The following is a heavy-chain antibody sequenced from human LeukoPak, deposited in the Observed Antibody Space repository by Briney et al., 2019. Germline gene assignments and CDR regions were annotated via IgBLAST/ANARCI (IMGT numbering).Heavy chain of an antibody. Sequence: PGGSLRLSCAASGFTFSIYGMHWVRQAPGKGLEWVAAISYDGSNKYYADSVKGRFTISRDNSKSTVYLQMNSLRAEDTAVYYRAKDFGQQLILGWFDLWGQGTLVTVSS. J-gene: IGHJ5*02. CDR2: ISYDGSNK. CDR3: AKDFGQQLILGWFDL. V-gene: IGHV3-30*18. D-gene: IGHD4-11*01. CDR1: GFTFSIYG.